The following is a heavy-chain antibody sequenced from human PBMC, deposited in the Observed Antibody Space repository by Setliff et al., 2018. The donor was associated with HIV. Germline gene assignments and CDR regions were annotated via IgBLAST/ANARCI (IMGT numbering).Heavy chain of an antibody. J-gene: IGHJ6*02. D-gene: IGHD3-10*01. V-gene: IGHV3-30*04. CDR3: AREASITLLFGATAPDNYHDVDV. Sequence: GGSLRLSCAASGFTFSSYAMHWVRRAPGKGLEWVAVISHEGSYKYFADSVKGRFTISRYDSKKTVYLQMSSLRPEDTAIYYCAREASITLLFGATAPDNYHDVDVWGQGTTVTVSS. CDR2: ISHEGSYK. CDR1: GFTFSSYA.